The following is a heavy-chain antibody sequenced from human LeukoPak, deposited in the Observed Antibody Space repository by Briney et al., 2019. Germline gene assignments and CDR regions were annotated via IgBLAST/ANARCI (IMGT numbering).Heavy chain of an antibody. Sequence: SETLSLTCTVSGGSISSYYWSWIRQPPGKGLEWIAYIYYSGSTTYNPSLKSRVTISVDTSKNQFSLKLRSVTAADTAVYYCARAPSLWYSRGWGPSAFDIWGQGTMVTVSS. CDR2: IYYSGST. V-gene: IGHV4-59*01. D-gene: IGHD6-19*01. CDR1: GGSISSYY. CDR3: ARAPSLWYSRGWGPSAFDI. J-gene: IGHJ3*02.